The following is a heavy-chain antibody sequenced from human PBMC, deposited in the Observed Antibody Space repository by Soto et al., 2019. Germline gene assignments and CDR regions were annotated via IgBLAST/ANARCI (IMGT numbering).Heavy chain of an antibody. J-gene: IGHJ5*02. Sequence: GASVKVSCKASGGTFSNYGINWVRQAPGQGLEWTGGVIPLFGAANYAQKFQGRVTITADASTSMVYMQLSSLRSEDTAVYYCAREQHDPYDASGYYFNWFDPWGQGTLVTVSS. CDR1: GGTFSNYG. D-gene: IGHD3-22*01. V-gene: IGHV1-69*13. CDR3: AREQHDPYDASGYYFNWFDP. CDR2: VIPLFGAA.